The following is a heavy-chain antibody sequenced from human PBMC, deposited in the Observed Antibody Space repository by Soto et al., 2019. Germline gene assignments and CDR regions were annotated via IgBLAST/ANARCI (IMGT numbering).Heavy chain of an antibody. V-gene: IGHV3-23*01. J-gene: IGHJ3*02. Sequence: GGSLRLSCVASGFTFSTYAMSWVRQAPGKGLEWVSALSPSGGETYYADSVKGRFTISRDNSMSALYLQMNSLRVEDTAVYYCAHPRGYGVFDAYDIWGQGTMVTVS. CDR2: LSPSGGET. CDR3: AHPRGYGVFDAYDI. CDR1: GFTFSTYA. D-gene: IGHD4-17*01.